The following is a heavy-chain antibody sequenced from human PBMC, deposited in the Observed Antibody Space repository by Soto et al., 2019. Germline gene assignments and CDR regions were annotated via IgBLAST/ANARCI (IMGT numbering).Heavy chain of an antibody. J-gene: IGHJ3*02. Sequence: GGSLRLSCAASGFTVSSNYMSWVRQAPGKGLEWVSVIYSGCSTYYADSVKGRFTISRDNSKITLYLQMNSLRAEDTAVYYCARDRDYYDSSGYFGAFDIWGQGTMVTVSS. CDR2: IYSGCST. D-gene: IGHD3-22*01. V-gene: IGHV3-66*01. CDR3: ARDRDYYDSSGYFGAFDI. CDR1: GFTVSSNY.